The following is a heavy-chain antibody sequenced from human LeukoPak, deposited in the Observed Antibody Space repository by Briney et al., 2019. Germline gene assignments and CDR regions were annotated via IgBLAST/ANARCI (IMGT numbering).Heavy chain of an antibody. CDR2: INHSGST. D-gene: IGHD3-22*01. J-gene: IGHJ4*02. V-gene: IGHV4-34*01. Sequence: PSETLSLTCAVYGGSFSGYYWSWIRQPPGKGPEWIGEINHSGSTNYNPSLKSRVTISVDTSKNQFSLKLSSVTAADTAVYYCARGCDDSSGYYQYYFDYWGQGTLVTVSS. CDR3: ARGCDDSSGYYQYYFDY. CDR1: GGSFSGYY.